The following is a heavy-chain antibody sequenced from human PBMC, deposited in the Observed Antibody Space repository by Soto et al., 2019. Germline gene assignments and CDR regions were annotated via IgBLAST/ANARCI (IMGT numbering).Heavy chain of an antibody. CDR1: GFTFSDYS. D-gene: IGHD4-17*01. J-gene: IGHJ4*02. CDR3: ARLPKGSTVTS. V-gene: IGHV3-48*02. CDR2: ITSDGGVT. Sequence: EVQLVESGGGLVHPGGSLRLYCAASGFTFSDYSMNWVRQAPGQGLEWVSYITSDGGVTYYADSVKGRFSVSRDNDKKSLFLQMNSLRDEDTAVYYCARLPKGSTVTSWGQGTLVTVSS.